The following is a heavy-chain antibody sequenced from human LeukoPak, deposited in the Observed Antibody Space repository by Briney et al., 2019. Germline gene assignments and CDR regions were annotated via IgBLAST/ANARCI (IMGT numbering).Heavy chain of an antibody. CDR2: IYYSGST. CDR1: GGSISSYY. J-gene: IGHJ4*02. V-gene: IGHV4-59*01. D-gene: IGHD4-17*01. CDR3: ARVATVTNYGLFDY. Sequence: PSETLSLTCTVSGGSISSYYWSWVRQPPGKGLEWIGYIYYSGSTNYNPSLKSRVTISVDTSKNQFSLKLSSVTAADTALYYCARVATVTNYGLFDYWGQGTLVTASS.